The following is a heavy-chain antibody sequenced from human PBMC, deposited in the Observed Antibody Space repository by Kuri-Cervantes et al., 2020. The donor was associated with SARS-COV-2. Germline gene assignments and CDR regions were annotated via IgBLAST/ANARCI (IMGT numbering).Heavy chain of an antibody. Sequence: GESLKISCAASGFTFSSYSMNWVRQAPGKGLEWVSSISSSSSYIYYADSVKGRFTISRDNAKNSLYLQMNSLRAEDTAVYYCARVVFRWELPGDFDIWGQGTMVTVSS. CDR1: GFTFSSYS. J-gene: IGHJ3*02. CDR3: ARVVFRWELPGDFDI. V-gene: IGHV3-21*01. CDR2: ISSSSSYI. D-gene: IGHD1-26*01.